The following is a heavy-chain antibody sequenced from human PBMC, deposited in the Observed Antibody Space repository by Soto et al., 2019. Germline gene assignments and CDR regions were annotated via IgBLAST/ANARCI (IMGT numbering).Heavy chain of an antibody. V-gene: IGHV3-23*04. D-gene: IGHD6-19*01. CDR3: AKADGEQWLIPHLDN. CDR1: GFNFKKFA. CDR2: ISCCGGST. J-gene: IGHJ4*02. Sequence: EVKLVESGGGLVQPGGSLRISCAASGFNFKKFAMGWVHQAPGEGLEWVSGISCCGGSTFYADSVKGRFSLARDDSKNTLSLQLNSLRVEDTAHYYCAKADGEQWLIPHLDNWGQGTLVTVS.